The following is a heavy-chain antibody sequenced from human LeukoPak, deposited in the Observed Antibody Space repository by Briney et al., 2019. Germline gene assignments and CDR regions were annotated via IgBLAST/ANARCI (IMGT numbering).Heavy chain of an antibody. V-gene: IGHV3-7*01. CDR1: GFTFSSYW. J-gene: IGHJ4*02. CDR2: INQGGSEK. Sequence: GGSLRLSCAASGFTFSSYWLSWVRQAPEKGLEWVANINQGGSEKYYVDSVRGRFTISRDNAKNSLYLQMNSLRADDTAVYYCARDVTALDSWGQGTLVTVSS. CDR3: ARDVTALDS. D-gene: IGHD2-2*01.